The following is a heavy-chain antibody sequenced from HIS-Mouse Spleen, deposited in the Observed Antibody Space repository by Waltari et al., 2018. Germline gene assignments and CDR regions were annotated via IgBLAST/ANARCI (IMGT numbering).Heavy chain of an antibody. Sequence: EVQLLESGGGLVQPGGSLRLSCAASGFTFSSYAMSWVRQAPGKGLEWVSAISGSGGSKYYADSVKGRFTSSRDNSKNTLYLQRNSLRAEDTAVDYWAKTITIFGVVTLYYYYGMDVWGQGTTVTVSS. V-gene: IGHV3-23*01. D-gene: IGHD3-3*01. CDR2: ISGSGGSK. J-gene: IGHJ6*02. CDR3: AKTITIFGVVTLYYYYGMDV. CDR1: GFTFSSYA.